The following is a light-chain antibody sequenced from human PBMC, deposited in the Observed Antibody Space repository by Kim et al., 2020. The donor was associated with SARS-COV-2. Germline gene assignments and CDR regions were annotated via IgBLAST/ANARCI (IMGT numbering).Light chain of an antibody. Sequence: PGQRAPLSCRASRSVGSNLAWDQKKPGQAPRLVSYGASSRAAGVPARFSGSVSGAEFTLTISNLQPEDCVVYYCQQYNKWMYTFGQGTKLEIK. CDR2: GAS. CDR1: RSVGSN. CDR3: QQYNKWMYT. J-gene: IGKJ2*01. V-gene: IGKV3D-15*01.